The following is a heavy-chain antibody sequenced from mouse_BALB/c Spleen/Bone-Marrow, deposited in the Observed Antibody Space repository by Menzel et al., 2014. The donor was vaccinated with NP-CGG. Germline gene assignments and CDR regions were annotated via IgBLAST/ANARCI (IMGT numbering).Heavy chain of an antibody. Sequence: QVQLKDSGAELVKPGASVKLSCKAPGYTFXSYYLYWVKQRPGQGLEWIGEINPSNGGTNFNERFKSKASLTVDKSSSTAYMQLNSLTSEDSAVYYCTRRSLLSDYYSMDYWGQGTSVTVSS. CDR3: TRRSLLSDYYSMDY. CDR1: GYTFXSYY. J-gene: IGHJ4*01. V-gene: IGHV1S81*02. CDR2: INPSNGGT. D-gene: IGHD2-10*01.